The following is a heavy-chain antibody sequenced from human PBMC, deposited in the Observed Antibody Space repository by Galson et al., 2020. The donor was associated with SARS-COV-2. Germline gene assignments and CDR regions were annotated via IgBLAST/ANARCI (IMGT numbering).Heavy chain of an antibody. J-gene: IGHJ5*02. CDR2: IYYSGST. D-gene: IGHD5-12*01. CDR3: AREYSGYDRGNWFDP. Sequence: ASETLSLTCTVSGGSISSSNFYWGWLRQPPGKGLEWIGSIYYSGSTYYNPSLKSRVTISVDTSKDQFSLKLSSVTAADTAVYYCAREYSGYDRGNWFDPWGQGTLVTVSS. V-gene: IGHV4-39*07. CDR1: GGSISSSNFY.